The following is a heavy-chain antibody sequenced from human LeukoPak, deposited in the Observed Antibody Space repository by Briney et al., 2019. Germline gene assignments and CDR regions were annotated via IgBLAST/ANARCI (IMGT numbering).Heavy chain of an antibody. V-gene: IGHV1-69*06. J-gene: IGHJ6*04. Sequence: SVKVSCKASGGTFSSYAISWVRQAPGQGLEWMGGIIPIFGTANYAQKFQGRITITADKSTSTAYMELSSLRSEDTAVYYCARFWAEYSGYDTNYYYYGMDVWGKGTTVTVSS. CDR3: ARFWAEYSGYDTNYYYYGMDV. CDR2: IIPIFGTA. CDR1: GGTFSSYA. D-gene: IGHD5-12*01.